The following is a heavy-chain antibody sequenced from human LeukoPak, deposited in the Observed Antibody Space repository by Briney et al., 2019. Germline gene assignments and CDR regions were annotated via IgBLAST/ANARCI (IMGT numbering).Heavy chain of an antibody. V-gene: IGHV4-38-2*02. CDR2: IYHSGST. D-gene: IGHD3-3*01. CDR3: ARDRITIFGVVSLAGSFDP. Sequence: SETLSLTCTVPGYSISSGYYWGWIRQPPGKGLEWIGSIYHSGSTYYNPSLKSRVTISVDTSKNQFSLKLSSVTAADTAVYYCARDRITIFGVVSLAGSFDPWGQGTLVTVSS. J-gene: IGHJ5*02. CDR1: GYSISSGYY.